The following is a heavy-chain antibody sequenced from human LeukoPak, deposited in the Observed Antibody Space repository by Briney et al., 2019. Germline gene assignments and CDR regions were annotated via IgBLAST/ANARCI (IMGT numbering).Heavy chain of an antibody. CDR2: IKQDGSEK. D-gene: IGHD2-15*01. J-gene: IGHJ4*02. CDR1: GFTFSSYW. Sequence: GGSLRLSCAASGFTFSSYWMSWVRQAPGKGLEWVANIKQDGSEKYYVDSVKGRFTISRDNAKNSLYLQMNSLRAEDTAIYYCAKSGYCNGGSCYRAFDCWGPGSLVTVSS. CDR3: AKSGYCNGGSCYRAFDC. V-gene: IGHV3-7*03.